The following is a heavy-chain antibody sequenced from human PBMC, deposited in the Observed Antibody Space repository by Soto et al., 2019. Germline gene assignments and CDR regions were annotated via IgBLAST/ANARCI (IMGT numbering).Heavy chain of an antibody. J-gene: IGHJ4*02. CDR1: GYTSTSYG. CDR2: ISAYNGNT. V-gene: IGHV1-18*01. CDR3: ARDRADYDILTESLDY. D-gene: IGHD3-9*01. Sequence: ASVKVSCKASGYTSTSYGISWVRQAPGQGLEWMGWISAYNGNTNYAQKLQGRVTMTTDTSTSTAYMELRSLRSDDTAVYYCARDRADYDILTESLDYRGQGTLVTVSS.